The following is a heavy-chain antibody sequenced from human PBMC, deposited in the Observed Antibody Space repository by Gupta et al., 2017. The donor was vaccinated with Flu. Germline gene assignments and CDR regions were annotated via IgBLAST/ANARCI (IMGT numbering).Heavy chain of an antibody. CDR2: ISSSSSYK. D-gene: IGHD2-15*01. CDR3: ARSFCSGGRTCHPDAFDV. CDR1: GFTFGTYS. Sequence: EVQLVESGGGLVKPGGSLRLSCAASGFTFGTYSMHWVRQAPGKGLEWVSSISSSSSYKYHAVSVKGRFTISRDNAENSLYMQLNSLRGEDTAIYYCARSFCSGGRTCHPDAFDVWGLGTVVTVSS. J-gene: IGHJ3*01. V-gene: IGHV3-21*04.